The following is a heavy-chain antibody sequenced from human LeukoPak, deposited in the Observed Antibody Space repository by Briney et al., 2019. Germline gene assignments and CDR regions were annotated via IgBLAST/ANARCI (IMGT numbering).Heavy chain of an antibody. J-gene: IGHJ1*01. CDR1: GFTFSSYS. Sequence: GGSLRLSCAASGFTFSSYSMNWVRQAPGKGLEWVSYISSSSSTIYYADSVKGRFTISRDNAKNSLYLQMNSLRAEDTAVYYCAKARDYDSSGYYFQHWGQGTLVTVSS. CDR3: AKARDYDSSGYYFQH. CDR2: ISSSSSTI. V-gene: IGHV3-48*01. D-gene: IGHD3-22*01.